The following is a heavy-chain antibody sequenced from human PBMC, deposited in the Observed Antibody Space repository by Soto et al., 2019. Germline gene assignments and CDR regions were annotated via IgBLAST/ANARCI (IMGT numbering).Heavy chain of an antibody. V-gene: IGHV4-4*02. CDR3: ASLGTLWFGESDLTPRWFDP. CDR1: GGSISSSNW. CDR2: IYHSGST. D-gene: IGHD3-10*01. J-gene: IGHJ5*02. Sequence: PSETLSLTCAVSGGSISSSNWWSWVRQPPGKGLEWIGEIYHSGSTNYNPSLKSRVTISVDKSKNQFSLKLSSVTAADTAVYYCASLGTLWFGESDLTPRWFDPWGQGTLVTSPQ.